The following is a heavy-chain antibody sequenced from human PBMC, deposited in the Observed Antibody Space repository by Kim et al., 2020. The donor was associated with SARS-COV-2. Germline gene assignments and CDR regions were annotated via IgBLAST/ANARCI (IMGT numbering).Heavy chain of an antibody. CDR2: ISGSGGST. J-gene: IGHJ4*02. D-gene: IGHD6-13*01. Sequence: GGSLRLSCAASGFTFSSYAMSWVRQAPGKGLEWVSAISGSGGSTYYADSVKGRFTISRDNSKNTLYLQMNSLRAEDTAVYYCAKDGGSSWPITHAPIDYWGQGTLVTVSS. CDR1: GFTFSSYA. V-gene: IGHV3-23*01. CDR3: AKDGGSSWPITHAPIDY.